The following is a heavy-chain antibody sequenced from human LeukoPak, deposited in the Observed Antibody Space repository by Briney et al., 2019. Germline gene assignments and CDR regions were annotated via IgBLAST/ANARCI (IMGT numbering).Heavy chain of an antibody. V-gene: IGHV4-4*02. CDR1: GGSISSSNW. CDR3: AIGYSYGFDY. D-gene: IGHD5-18*01. J-gene: IGHJ4*02. CDR2: IYYSGST. Sequence: PSGTLSLTCAVSGGSISSSNWWSWVRQPPGKGLEWIGYIYYSGSTNYNPSLKSRVTISVDTSKNQFSLKLSSVTAADTAVYYCAIGYSYGFDYWGQGTLVTVSS.